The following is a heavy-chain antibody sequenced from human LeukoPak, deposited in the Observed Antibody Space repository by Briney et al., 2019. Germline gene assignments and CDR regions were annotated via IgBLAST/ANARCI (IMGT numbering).Heavy chain of an antibody. CDR3: ARYLSSGLDY. Sequence: SETLSLTCTVSGGSMNRYYWSWIRQTPGKGLEWIAYVYYSGTTSYNPSLKSRVTTSVDTSKNQFSLKLSSVTAADTAVYYCARYLSSGLDYWGQGTFVTVSS. J-gene: IGHJ4*02. CDR1: GGSMNRYY. V-gene: IGHV4-59*01. D-gene: IGHD3-10*01. CDR2: VYYSGTT.